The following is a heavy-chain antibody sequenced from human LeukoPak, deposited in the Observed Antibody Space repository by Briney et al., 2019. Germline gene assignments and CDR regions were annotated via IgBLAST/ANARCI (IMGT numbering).Heavy chain of an antibody. CDR3: ARVGTTETHYYYYYYMDV. D-gene: IGHD4-17*01. CDR1: GFTFSGSA. J-gene: IGHJ6*03. V-gene: IGHV3-73*01. CDR2: IRSKANSYAT. Sequence: PGGSLRLSCAASGFTFSGSAMHWVRQASGKGLEWVGRIRSKANSYATAYAASVKGRFTISRDNAKNSLYLQMNSLRAEDTAVYYCARVGTTETHYYYYYYMDVWGKGTTVTVSS.